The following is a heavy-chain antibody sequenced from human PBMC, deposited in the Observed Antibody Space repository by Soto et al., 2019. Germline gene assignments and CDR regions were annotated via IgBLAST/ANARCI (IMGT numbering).Heavy chain of an antibody. J-gene: IGHJ6*03. V-gene: IGHV1-8*01. D-gene: IGHD3-3*01. CDR1: GYTFTSYD. CDR3: ARAFYYVFWSGYYIGSYYYYYMDV. Sequence: ASVKVSCKASGYTFTSYDINWVRQATGQGLEWMGWMNPNSGNTGYAQKFQGRVTMTRNTSISTAYMELSSLRSEDTAVYYCARAFYYVFWSGYYIGSYYYYYMDVWGKGTTVTVSS. CDR2: MNPNSGNT.